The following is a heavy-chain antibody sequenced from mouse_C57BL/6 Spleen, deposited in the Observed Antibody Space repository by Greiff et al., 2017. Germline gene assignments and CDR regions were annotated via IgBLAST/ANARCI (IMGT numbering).Heavy chain of an antibody. V-gene: IGHV5-4*01. J-gene: IGHJ2*01. CDR3: ARDDYFDY. CDR2: ISDGGSYT. CDR1: GFTFSSYA. Sequence: EVKLVESGGGLVKPGGSLKLSCAASGFTFSSYAMSWVRQPPEKRLEWVATISDGGSYTYSPDNVKGRFTISRDNAKNNLYLQMSHLKSEDTAMYYCARDDYFDYWGQGTTLTVSS.